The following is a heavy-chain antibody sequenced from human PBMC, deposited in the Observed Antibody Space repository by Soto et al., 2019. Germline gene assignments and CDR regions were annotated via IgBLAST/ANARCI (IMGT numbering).Heavy chain of an antibody. J-gene: IGHJ3*01. CDR3: VRDRGLWAGDYDAFDL. CDR2: ISDTTKNI. CDR1: TLTFSGDN. D-gene: IGHD4-17*01. Sequence: DVQLVESGGGLVQPGGSLRLSCAASTLTFSGDNMNWVRQAPGKGLEWVSYISDTTKNIYYLDSVKGRFTISRDNAKNSLYLQMNSLRAEDTAVYYCVRDRGLWAGDYDAFDLWGQGTMVTVSS. V-gene: IGHV3-48*01.